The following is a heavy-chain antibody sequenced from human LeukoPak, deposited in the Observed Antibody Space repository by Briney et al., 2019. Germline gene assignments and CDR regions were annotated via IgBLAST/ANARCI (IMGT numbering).Heavy chain of an antibody. CDR3: ASGSIAVAGYYFDY. CDR1: GFTFSSYW. Sequence: GGSLRLSCAASGFTFSSYWMSWVRQAPGKGLEWVANIKQDGSEKYYVDSVKGRFTISRDNAKNSLYLQMNSLRAEDTAVYYCASGSIAVAGYYFDYWGQGTLVTVSS. V-gene: IGHV3-7*01. D-gene: IGHD6-19*01. CDR2: IKQDGSEK. J-gene: IGHJ4*02.